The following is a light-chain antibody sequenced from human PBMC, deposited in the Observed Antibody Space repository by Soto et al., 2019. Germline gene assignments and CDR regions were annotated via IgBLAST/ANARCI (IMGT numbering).Light chain of an antibody. CDR3: QQYGSSGT. CDR2: GAS. Sequence: EIGLTQSRCSLSLSPGARTTLSCRASQSVSNNYLAWYQQKPGQAPRLLIYGASNRATCIPDRFSGSGSATDFSLPISRLEPEDFAVYYCQQYGSSGTFGQGTKVDIK. V-gene: IGKV3-20*01. CDR1: QSVSNNY. J-gene: IGKJ1*01.